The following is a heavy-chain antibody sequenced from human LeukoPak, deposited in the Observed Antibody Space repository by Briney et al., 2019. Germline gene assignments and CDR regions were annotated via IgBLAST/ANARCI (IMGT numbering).Heavy chain of an antibody. CDR2: INPSSGGT. CDR1: GYTFTSYD. D-gene: IGHD4-11*01. J-gene: IGHJ5*02. V-gene: IGHV1-2*02. Sequence: ASVKVSCKASGYTFTSYDLNWVRQATGQGLEWMGWINPSSGGTNYAQKFQGRVTMTRDTSISTAYMELSRLRSDDPAVYYCARGDYSFHWFDPWGQGTLVTVSS. CDR3: ARGDYSFHWFDP.